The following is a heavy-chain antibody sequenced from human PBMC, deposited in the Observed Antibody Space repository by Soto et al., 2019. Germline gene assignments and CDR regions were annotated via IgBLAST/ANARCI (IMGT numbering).Heavy chain of an antibody. D-gene: IGHD2-2*01. CDR1: GYTFTGYA. J-gene: IGHJ4*02. V-gene: IGHV1-3*01. CDR3: ARGYCSSTSCQYYFDF. CDR2: INGGNGDT. Sequence: ASVKVSCKASGYTFTGYAIHWVRQAPGQRHEWMGWINGGNGDTKYSQKFQGRVTITRDTSASTAYMELTSLGSEDTAVYHCARGYCSSTSCQYYFDFWGQGTLVTVS.